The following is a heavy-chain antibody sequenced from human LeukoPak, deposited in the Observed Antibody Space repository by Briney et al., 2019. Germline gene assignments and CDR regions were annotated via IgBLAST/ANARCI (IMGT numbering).Heavy chain of an antibody. J-gene: IGHJ5*02. CDR1: GGSISSYY. CDR2: IYYSGST. V-gene: IGHV4-59*01. CDR3: VRDSPGGAAAGTLDP. D-gene: IGHD6-13*01. Sequence: SETLSLTCTVSGGSISSYYWSWIRQPPGKGLEWIGYIYYSGSTNYNPSLKSRVTISVDTSKNQFSLKLSSVTAADTAVYYCVRDSPGGAAAGTLDPWGQGTLVTVSS.